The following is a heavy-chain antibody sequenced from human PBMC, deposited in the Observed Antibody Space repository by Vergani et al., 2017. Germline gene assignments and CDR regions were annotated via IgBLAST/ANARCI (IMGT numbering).Heavy chain of an antibody. Sequence: QVQLVQSGAEVKKPGSSVKVSCKASGGTFSSYAISWVRQAPGQGLEWMGGIIPIFGTANYAQKFQGRVTITADESTSTAYMELSSLRSEDTAVYYCARQYSSRSIPPLYYYYRMDVWGQGTTVTVSS. J-gene: IGHJ6*02. V-gene: IGHV1-69*01. D-gene: IGHD6-13*01. CDR3: ARQYSSRSIPPLYYYYRMDV. CDR2: IIPIFGTA. CDR1: GGTFSSYA.